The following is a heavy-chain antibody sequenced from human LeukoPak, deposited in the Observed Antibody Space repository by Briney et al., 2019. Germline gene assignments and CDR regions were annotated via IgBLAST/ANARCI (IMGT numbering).Heavy chain of an antibody. J-gene: IGHJ4*02. D-gene: IGHD4-23*01. CDR1: GGSISSGSYY. CDR2: IYYSGGT. V-gene: IGHV4-39*01. CDR3: ARRIVVTRGFDY. Sequence: SQTLSLTCTVSGGSISSGSYYWSWIRQPAGKGLEWIGSIYYSGGTYYNPSLKSRVTISVDTSKNQFSLKLSSVTAADTAVYYCARRIVVTRGFDYWGQGTLVTVSS.